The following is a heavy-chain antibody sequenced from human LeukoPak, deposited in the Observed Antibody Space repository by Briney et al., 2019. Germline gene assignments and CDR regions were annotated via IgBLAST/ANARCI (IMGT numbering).Heavy chain of an antibody. CDR2: INWNGGST. CDR3: ARDVSSPHLYYYYYMDV. J-gene: IGHJ6*03. CDR1: GFTFDDYG. Sequence: GGSLTLSCAASGFTFDDYGMRWVRQAPGEGLEWVCGINWNGGSTGYADSVKGRFTISRDNAKNSLYLQMNSLRAEDTALYYCARDVSSPHLYYYYYMDVWGKGTTVTVSS. V-gene: IGHV3-20*04. D-gene: IGHD6-13*01.